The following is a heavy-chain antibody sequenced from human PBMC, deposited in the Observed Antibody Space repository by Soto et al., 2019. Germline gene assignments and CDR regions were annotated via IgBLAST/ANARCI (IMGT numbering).Heavy chain of an antibody. J-gene: IGHJ5*02. D-gene: IGHD6-6*01. V-gene: IGHV3-48*02. CDR1: GFSFSSYS. Sequence: PGGSLRLSCAASGFSFSSYSMNWVRQAPGKGLEWVSYISSSSSTIYYADSVKGRFTISRDNAKNSLYLQMNSLRDEDTAVYYCAMERRTLSSSPPWGQGTLVPVSS. CDR3: AMERRTLSSSPP. CDR2: ISSSSSTI.